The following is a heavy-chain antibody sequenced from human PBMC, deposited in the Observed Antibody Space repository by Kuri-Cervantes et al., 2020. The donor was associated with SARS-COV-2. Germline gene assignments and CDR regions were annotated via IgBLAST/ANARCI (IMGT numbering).Heavy chain of an antibody. V-gene: IGHV4-39*07. D-gene: IGHD3-3*01. CDR2: IYYSGST. Sequence: GSLRLSCTVSGGSISSSSYYWGWIRQPPGKGLEWIGSIYYSGSTNYNPSLKSRVTISVDTSKNQFSLKLSSVTAADTAVYYCARRGTIFGVATFDYWGQGTLVTVSS. CDR1: GGSISSSSYY. J-gene: IGHJ4*02. CDR3: ARRGTIFGVATFDY.